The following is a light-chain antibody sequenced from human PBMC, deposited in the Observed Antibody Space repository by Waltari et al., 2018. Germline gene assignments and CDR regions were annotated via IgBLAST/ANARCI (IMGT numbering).Light chain of an antibody. J-gene: IGKJ2*01. Sequence: EIVMTQSPAIMSVSPGERVTLSCRASQRVSNYLAWYQQVPGQGPRLLIYGAHTRATGVPDRFSGSGSGTDFTLTVSSLQSEDFGVYYCQQYIDWPQYTFGQGTKLEIK. V-gene: IGKV3-15*01. CDR1: QRVSNY. CDR2: GAH. CDR3: QQYIDWPQYT.